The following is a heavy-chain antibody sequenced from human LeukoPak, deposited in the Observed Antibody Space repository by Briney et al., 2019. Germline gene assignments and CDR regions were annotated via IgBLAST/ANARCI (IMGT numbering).Heavy chain of an antibody. J-gene: IGHJ4*02. CDR2: IYTSGST. CDR1: GGSISSYY. Sequence: DPSETLSLTCTVSGGSISSYYWSWIRQPPGKGLEWIGYIYTSGSTNYNPSLKSRVTISVDTSKNQISLKPSSVTAADTAVYYCARQRVLNYHFDYWGQGTLVTVSS. D-gene: IGHD6-13*01. V-gene: IGHV4-4*09. CDR3: ARQRVLNYHFDY.